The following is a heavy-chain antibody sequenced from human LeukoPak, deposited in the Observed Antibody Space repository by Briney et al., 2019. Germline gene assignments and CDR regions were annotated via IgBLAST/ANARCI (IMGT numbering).Heavy chain of an antibody. CDR1: GFTFSSYA. J-gene: IGHJ4*02. CDR2: ISYDGSNK. V-gene: IGHV3-30*04. CDR3: AGEGGYSGYDQGPLAY. Sequence: GGSLRLSCAASGFTFSSYAMHWVRQAPGKGLEWVAVISYDGSNKYYADSVKGRFTISRDNSKNTLYLQMNSLRAEDTAVYYCAGEGGYSGYDQGPLAYWGQGTLVTVSS. D-gene: IGHD5-12*01.